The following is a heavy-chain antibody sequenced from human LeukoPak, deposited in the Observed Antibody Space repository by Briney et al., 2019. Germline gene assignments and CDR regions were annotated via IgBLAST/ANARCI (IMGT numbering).Heavy chain of an antibody. CDR2: IYASGNT. J-gene: IGHJ4*02. D-gene: IGHD2-21*02. Sequence: SETLSLTCTVSGGSISSYYWSWIRQPAGKGLEWIGRIYASGNTYYNPSLKSRVTMSVDTSKNLFALKLSSVTAADTAVYYCARQGVATAIDYWGQGTLVTVSS. CDR1: GGSISSYY. V-gene: IGHV4-4*07. CDR3: ARQGVATAIDY.